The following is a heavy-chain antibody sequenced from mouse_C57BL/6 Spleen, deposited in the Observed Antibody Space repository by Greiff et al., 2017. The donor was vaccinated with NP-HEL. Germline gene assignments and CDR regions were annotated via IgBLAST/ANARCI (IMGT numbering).Heavy chain of an antibody. D-gene: IGHD2-3*01. Sequence: EVQGVESGGGLVKPGGSLKLSCAASGFTFSSYTMSWVRQTPEKRLEWVATISGGGGNTYYPDSVKGRFTISRDNAKNTLYLQMSSLRSEDTALYYCARHHYDGYLYWYFDVWGTGTTVTVSS. V-gene: IGHV5-9*01. CDR2: ISGGGGNT. J-gene: IGHJ1*03. CDR1: GFTFSSYT. CDR3: ARHHYDGYLYWYFDV.